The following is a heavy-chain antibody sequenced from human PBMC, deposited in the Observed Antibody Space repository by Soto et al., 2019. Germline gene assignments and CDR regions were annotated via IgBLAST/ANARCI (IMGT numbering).Heavy chain of an antibody. CDR1: GFTFSSFW. CDR3: VSGSPDY. D-gene: IGHD1-26*01. V-gene: IGHV3-74*01. CDR2: INSDGSSI. J-gene: IGHJ4*02. Sequence: GGSLRLSCAASGFTFSSFWMHWVRQAPGKGLVWVSRINSDGSSISYADSVKGRFTISRDNAKNTLHLQMNSLRAEDTAVYYCVSGSPDYWGQGTLVTVSS.